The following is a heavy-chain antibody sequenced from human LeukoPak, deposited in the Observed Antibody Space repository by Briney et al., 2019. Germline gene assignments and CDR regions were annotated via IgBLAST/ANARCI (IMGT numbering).Heavy chain of an antibody. CDR3: ARGHHGMDV. Sequence: GGSLRLSCAASGFTFSNYWMNWVRQAPGKGPEWVAYISRDEGERSYVDSVKGRFSISRDNARNSLYLQMNSLRADDTAVYYCARGHHGMDVWGQGATVTVSS. CDR1: GFTFSNYW. CDR2: ISRDEGER. J-gene: IGHJ6*02. V-gene: IGHV3-7*03.